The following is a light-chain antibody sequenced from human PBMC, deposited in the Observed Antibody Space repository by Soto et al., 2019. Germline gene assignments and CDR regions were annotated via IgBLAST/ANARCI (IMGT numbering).Light chain of an antibody. J-gene: IGKJ2*01. CDR2: AAS. CDR1: QSISTN. Sequence: EIVMTQSPVTLSVSPGERATLSCRASQSISTNLAWYQQKAGQAPRLLIYAASTRANGIPARFSGSGSGTDFTLTINSLRSEDFAVYYCQQYNNWLYTFGQGTQL. V-gene: IGKV3-15*01. CDR3: QQYNNWLYT.